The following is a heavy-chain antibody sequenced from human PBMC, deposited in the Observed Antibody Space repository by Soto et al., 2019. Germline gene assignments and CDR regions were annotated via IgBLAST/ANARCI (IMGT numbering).Heavy chain of an antibody. V-gene: IGHV1-2*04. J-gene: IGHJ5*02. CDR2: INPNSGGT. D-gene: IGHD5-18*01. Sequence: ASVKVSCKASGYTFTGYHMHWVRQAPGQGLEWMGWINPNSGGTNYAQKFQGWVTMTRDTSISTAYMELSRLRSDDTAVYYCARDANSYDYWFDPWGQGTRVTVSS. CDR1: GYTFTGYH. CDR3: ARDANSYDYWFDP.